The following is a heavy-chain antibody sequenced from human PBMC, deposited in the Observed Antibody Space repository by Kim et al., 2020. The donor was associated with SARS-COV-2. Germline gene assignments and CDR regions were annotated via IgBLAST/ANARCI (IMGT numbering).Heavy chain of an antibody. Sequence: SETLSLTCAVYGGSFSGYYWSWIRQPPGKGLEWIGEINHSGSTNYNPSLKSRVTISVDTSKNQFSLKLSSVTAADTAVYYCARRTSTVRGVIITLNWFDPWGQGTLVTVSS. V-gene: IGHV4-34*01. CDR3: ARRTSTVRGVIITLNWFDP. CDR2: INHSGST. CDR1: GGSFSGYY. D-gene: IGHD3-10*01. J-gene: IGHJ5*02.